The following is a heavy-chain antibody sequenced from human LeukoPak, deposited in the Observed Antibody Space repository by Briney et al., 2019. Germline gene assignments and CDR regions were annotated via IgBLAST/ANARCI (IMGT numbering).Heavy chain of an antibody. V-gene: IGHV3-53*01. J-gene: IGHJ3*02. D-gene: IGHD3-16*01. CDR3: ARALGAYAFDI. CDR1: GFTFSRYA. CDR2: IYSGGST. Sequence: PGGSLRLSCADSGFTFSRYAMSWVRQAPGKGLEWVSVIYSGGSTYYADSVKGRFTISRDNSKNTLYLQMNSLRAEDTAVYYCARALGAYAFDIWGQGTMVTVSS.